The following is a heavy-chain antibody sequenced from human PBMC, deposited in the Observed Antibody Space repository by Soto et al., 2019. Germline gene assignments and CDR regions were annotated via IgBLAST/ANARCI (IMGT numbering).Heavy chain of an antibody. Sequence: QVQLVQSGAEVKTPGASVKVSCKASGYTFARYDINWVRQAPGQGLEWMGWMNPTRGNTGYAQKFQGRLTMTRHPAVSIAPMELSSRGNEDTAVYSCARSVGYNFNWLDAWGQGTLVTVS. CDR2: MNPTRGNT. CDR3: ARSVGYNFNWLDA. D-gene: IGHD1-20*01. J-gene: IGHJ5*02. CDR1: GYTFARYD. V-gene: IGHV1-8*01.